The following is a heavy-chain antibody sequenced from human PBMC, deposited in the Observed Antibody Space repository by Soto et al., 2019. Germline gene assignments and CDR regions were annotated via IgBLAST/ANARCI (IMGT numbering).Heavy chain of an antibody. J-gene: IGHJ4*02. V-gene: IGHV4-34*01. Sequence: SETLSLTCAVYGGSFSGYYWSWIRQPPGKGLEWIGEINHSGSTNYNPSLKSRVTISVDTSKNQFSLKLSSVTAADTAVYYCARKTTFYFDYWGQGTLVTVSS. D-gene: IGHD3-16*01. CDR3: ARKTTFYFDY. CDR1: GGSFSGYY. CDR2: INHSGST.